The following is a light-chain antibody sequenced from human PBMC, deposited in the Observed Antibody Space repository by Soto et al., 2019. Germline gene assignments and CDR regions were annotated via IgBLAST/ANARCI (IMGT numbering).Light chain of an antibody. CDR1: QGIISW. CDR2: AAS. Sequence: DIRITQSPSSVSASVGDRVTITCRASQGIISWLAWYQHKPGKAPKLLIYAASSLQSGVPSRFSATGSGTDFTLTISSLQPEDFPTYYCQQANSFPWTFGQGTKVAI. V-gene: IGKV1-12*01. CDR3: QQANSFPWT. J-gene: IGKJ1*01.